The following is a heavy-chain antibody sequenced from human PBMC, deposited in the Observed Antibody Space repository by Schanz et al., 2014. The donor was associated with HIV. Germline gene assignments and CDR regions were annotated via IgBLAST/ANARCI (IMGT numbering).Heavy chain of an antibody. J-gene: IGHJ4*02. CDR1: GFTFSNFA. D-gene: IGHD6-19*01. CDR2: ISGSGVST. Sequence: VQLVESGGGVVQPGRSLRLSCAASGFTFSNFAMSWVRQAPGKGLEWVTSISGSGVSTFYAGSVKGRFAISRDKSKNTLYLQMNSLRVEDTAVYYCARAPYTSGWYGVDYWGQGTLVTVSS. V-gene: IGHV3-23*04. CDR3: ARAPYTSGWYGVDY.